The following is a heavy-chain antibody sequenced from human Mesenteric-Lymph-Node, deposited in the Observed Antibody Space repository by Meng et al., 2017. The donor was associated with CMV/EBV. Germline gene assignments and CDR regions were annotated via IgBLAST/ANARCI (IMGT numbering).Heavy chain of an antibody. D-gene: IGHD1-14*01. CDR1: GYSVSSNSAA. CDR3: ARDLSIKAFDY. Sequence: SGYSVSSNSAAWHWIRQSPSRGLEWLGRTNYRSKWYNDYAVSVKSRITINPDTSKNQFSLKLNSVAPEDAAVYYCARDLSIKAFDYWGQGTLVTVSS. J-gene: IGHJ4*02. V-gene: IGHV6-1*01. CDR2: TNYRSKWYN.